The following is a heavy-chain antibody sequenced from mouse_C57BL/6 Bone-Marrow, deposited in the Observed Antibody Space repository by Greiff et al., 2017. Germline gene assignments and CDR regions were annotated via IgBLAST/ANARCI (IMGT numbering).Heavy chain of an antibody. V-gene: IGHV1-81*01. D-gene: IGHD3-2*02. CDR1: GYTFTSYG. CDR2: LYPRSGNT. CDR3: ARGQLRLLWFAY. J-gene: IGHJ3*01. Sequence: QVQLKQSGAELARPGASVKLSCKASGYTFTSYGISWVKQRTGQGLEWIGELYPRSGNTYYNEKFKGKATLPADKSSSTAYMELRILTSEDSAVYVVARGQLRLLWFAYWGQGTLVTVSA.